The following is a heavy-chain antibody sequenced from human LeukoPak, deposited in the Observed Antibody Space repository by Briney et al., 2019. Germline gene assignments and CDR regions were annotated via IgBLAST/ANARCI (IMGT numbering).Heavy chain of an antibody. V-gene: IGHV1-18*01. CDR3: ARAIGYCSSTSCYPYNWFDP. Sequence: ASVKVSCKASGYTFTSYGISWVRQAPGQGLEWMGWISAYNGNTNYAQKLQGRVTMTTDTSTSTAYMELRSLRSDDTAVCYCARAIGYCSSTSCYPYNWFDPWGQGTLVTVSS. J-gene: IGHJ5*02. CDR2: ISAYNGNT. D-gene: IGHD2-2*03. CDR1: GYTFTSYG.